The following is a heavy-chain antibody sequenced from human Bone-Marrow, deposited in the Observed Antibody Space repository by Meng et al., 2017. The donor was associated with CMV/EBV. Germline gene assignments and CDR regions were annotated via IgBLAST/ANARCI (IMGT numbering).Heavy chain of an antibody. Sequence: GGSISSGDYYWSWIRQPPGKGLEWIGYIYYSGSTYYNPSLKSRVTISVDTSKNQFSLKLSSVTAADTAVYYCAARRHDWFGELLLYYWGQGTLVTVSS. D-gene: IGHD3-10*01. CDR3: AARRHDWFGELLLYY. J-gene: IGHJ4*02. V-gene: IGHV4-30-4*08. CDR1: GGSISSGDYY. CDR2: IYYSGST.